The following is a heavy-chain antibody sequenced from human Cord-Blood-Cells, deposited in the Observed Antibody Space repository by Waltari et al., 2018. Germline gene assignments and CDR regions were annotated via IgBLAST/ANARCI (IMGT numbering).Heavy chain of an antibody. V-gene: IGHV4-39*01. D-gene: IGHD3-3*01. CDR2: IYYSGST. J-gene: IGHJ4*02. Sequence: QLQLQESGPGLVKPSETLSLTCTVSGGSIRSSSYSWGWIRQPPGKGLEWIGSIYYSGSTYYNPSLKSRVTISVDTSKNQFSLKLSSVTAADTAVYYCARHLLEWLFGYDYWGQGTLVTVSS. CDR1: GGSIRSSSYS. CDR3: ARHLLEWLFGYDY.